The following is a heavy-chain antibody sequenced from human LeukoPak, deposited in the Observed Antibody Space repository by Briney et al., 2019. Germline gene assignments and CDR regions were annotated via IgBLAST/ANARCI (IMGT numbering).Heavy chain of an antibody. CDR3: ARQVAVVEPTDPNWFDS. D-gene: IGHD2-21*01. Sequence: PSETLSLTCNVSGDSIGRSTYCWGWVRQTPEKGLEWIGSIFYNGRTYYTPSLQGRVIMSLDTSKNQFSLRLTSVTAADTAVYYCARQVAVVEPTDPNWFDSWGQGTLVTVSS. CDR2: IFYNGRT. V-gene: IGHV4-39*07. J-gene: IGHJ5*01. CDR1: GDSIGRSTYC.